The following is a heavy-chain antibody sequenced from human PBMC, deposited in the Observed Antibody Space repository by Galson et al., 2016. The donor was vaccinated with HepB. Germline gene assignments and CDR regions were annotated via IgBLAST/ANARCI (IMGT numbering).Heavy chain of an antibody. CDR2: VSGSGDNT. V-gene: IGHV3-23*01. J-gene: IGHJ4*02. CDR1: GYTFKNYA. D-gene: IGHD6-13*01. Sequence: LRLSCAASGYTFKNYAMNGVRQAPGKGLEWVSVVSGSGDNTYYADSVKGRLTISRDNSNNTLFLQMNSLRVEDTAVYYCAKGRSAIAAAGLNYWGQGTLVTVSS. CDR3: AKGRSAIAAAGLNY.